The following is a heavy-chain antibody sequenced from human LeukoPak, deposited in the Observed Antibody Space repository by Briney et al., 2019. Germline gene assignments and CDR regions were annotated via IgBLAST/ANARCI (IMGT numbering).Heavy chain of an antibody. V-gene: IGHV4-61*02. Sequence: PSQTLSLTCTVSGGSISSGGYYWSWIRQPAGKGLEWIGRIYTSGSTNYNPSLKSRVTMSVDTSKNQFSLKLSSVTAADTAVYYCARAEGAFDYWGQGTLVTVSS. CDR2: IYTSGST. CDR1: GGSISSGGYY. CDR3: ARAEGAFDY. J-gene: IGHJ4*02. D-gene: IGHD4/OR15-4a*01.